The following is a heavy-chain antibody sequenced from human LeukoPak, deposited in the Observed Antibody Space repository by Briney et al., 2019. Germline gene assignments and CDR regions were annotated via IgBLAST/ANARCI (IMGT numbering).Heavy chain of an antibody. V-gene: IGHV4-4*02. CDR3: ARLAIILTGPYYFDY. CDR2: IYHSGST. CDR1: GGSISSSNW. J-gene: IGHJ4*02. Sequence: SETLSLTCAVSGGSISSSNWWSWVRPPPGKGLEWIGEIYHSGSTNYNPSLKSRVTISVDKSKNQFSLKLSSVTAADTAVYYCARLAIILTGPYYFDYWGQGTLVTVSS. D-gene: IGHD3-9*01.